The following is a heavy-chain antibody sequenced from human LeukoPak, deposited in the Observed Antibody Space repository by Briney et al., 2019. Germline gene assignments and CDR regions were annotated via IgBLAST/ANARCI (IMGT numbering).Heavy chain of an antibody. D-gene: IGHD1-20*01. J-gene: IGHJ4*02. Sequence: ASVKVSCKASGYTFTSYGISWVRQAPGQGLEWMGWISAYNGNTNFAQKLQGRVTMTTDTSTNTAYMELRSLTSDDTAVYYCARAYSSSTGGITGTTWFDYWGQGTQVTVSS. CDR2: ISAYNGNT. CDR1: GYTFTSYG. V-gene: IGHV1-18*01. CDR3: ARAYSSSTGGITGTTWFDY.